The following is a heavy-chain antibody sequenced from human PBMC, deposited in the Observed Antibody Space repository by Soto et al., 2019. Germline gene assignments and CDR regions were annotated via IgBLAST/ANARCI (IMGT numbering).Heavy chain of an antibody. CDR1: GGSISSSSYY. CDR2: IYYSGST. CDR3: ARQQQLVDY. J-gene: IGHJ4*02. D-gene: IGHD6-13*01. Sequence: SETLSLTCTVSGGSISSSSYYWGWIRQPPGKGLEWIGSIYYSGSTYYNPSLKSRITISVDTSKNQFSLKLSSVTAADTAVYYCARQQQLVDYWGQGTMVTVSS. V-gene: IGHV4-39*01.